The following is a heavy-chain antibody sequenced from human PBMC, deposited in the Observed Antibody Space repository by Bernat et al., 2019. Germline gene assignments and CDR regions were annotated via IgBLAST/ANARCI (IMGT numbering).Heavy chain of an antibody. V-gene: IGHV3-23*04. CDR3: AKGDTALRREFYFDY. J-gene: IGHJ4*02. CDR1: GFTFTTYA. CDR2: ISGSGGST. D-gene: IGHD5-18*01. Sequence: VQLVESGGDLVQPGGSLRLSCAASGFTFTTYAMNWVRLAPGKGLEWVSAISGSGGSTYYADSVRGRFTISRDNSNNTVYLQLNTLRAEDTAIYYCAKGDTALRREFYFDYWGQGTLVTVSS.